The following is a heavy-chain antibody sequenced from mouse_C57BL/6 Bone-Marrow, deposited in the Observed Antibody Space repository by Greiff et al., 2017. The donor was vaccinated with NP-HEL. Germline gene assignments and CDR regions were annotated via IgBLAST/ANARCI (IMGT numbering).Heavy chain of an antibody. V-gene: IGHV1-81*01. CDR3: ARGRETAQATPYAMDY. J-gene: IGHJ4*01. D-gene: IGHD3-2*02. CDR1: GYTFTSYG. Sequence: VQLQQSGAELARPGASVKLSCKASGYTFTSYGISWVKQRTGQGLEWIGEIYPRSGNTYYNEKFKGKATLTADKSSSTAYMELRSLTSEDSAVYFCARGRETAQATPYAMDYWGQGTSVTVSS. CDR2: IYPRSGNT.